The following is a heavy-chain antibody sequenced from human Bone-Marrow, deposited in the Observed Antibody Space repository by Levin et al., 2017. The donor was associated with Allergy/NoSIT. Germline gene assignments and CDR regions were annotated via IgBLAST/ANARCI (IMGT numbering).Heavy chain of an antibody. CDR1: GFTFSSYG. CDR2: ISYDGSNK. CDR3: AKVGKGFDY. Sequence: PGGSLRLSCAASGFTFSSYGMHWVRQAPGKGLEWVAVISYDGSNKYYADSVKGRFTISRDNSKNTLYLQMNSLRAEDTAVYYCAKVGKGFDYWGQGTLVTVSS. D-gene: IGHD7-27*01. V-gene: IGHV3-30*18. J-gene: IGHJ4*02.